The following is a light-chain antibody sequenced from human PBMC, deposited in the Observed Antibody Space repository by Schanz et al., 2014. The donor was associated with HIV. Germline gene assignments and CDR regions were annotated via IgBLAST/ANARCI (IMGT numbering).Light chain of an antibody. CDR3: QQRYNLFT. CDR1: QSVGSN. CDR2: DAS. Sequence: EIVMTQSSATLSVSPGESATLSCRASQSVGSNLAWYQQKPGQAPRLLIYDASNRATGIPARFSGSGSGTDFTLTISSLEPEDFAVYYCQQRYNLFTFGGGTKVEIK. J-gene: IGKJ4*01. V-gene: IGKV3-11*01.